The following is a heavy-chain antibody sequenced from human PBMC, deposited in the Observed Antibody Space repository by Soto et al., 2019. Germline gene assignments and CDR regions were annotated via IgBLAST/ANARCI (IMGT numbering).Heavy chain of an antibody. Sequence: GGSLRLSCAASGFTFSSYAMSWVRQAPGKGLEWVSAISGSGGSTYYADSVKGRFTISRDNSKNTLYLQMSSLRAEDTAVYYCAKALNYYYYYMDVWGKGTTVTVSS. CDR3: AKALNYYYYYMDV. J-gene: IGHJ6*03. CDR2: ISGSGGST. V-gene: IGHV3-23*01. CDR1: GFTFSSYA.